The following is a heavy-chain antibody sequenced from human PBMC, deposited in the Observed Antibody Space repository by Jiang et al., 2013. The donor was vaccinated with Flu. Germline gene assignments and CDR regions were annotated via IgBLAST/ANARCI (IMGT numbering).Heavy chain of an antibody. CDR3: TTGQMGASDFDY. V-gene: IGHV5-51*01. CDR1: GYSFTSYW. Sequence: GAEVKKPGESLKISCKGSGYSFTSYWIGWVRQMPGKGLEWMGIIYPGDSETRYSPSFEGQVTISVDKSINTTYLQWGSLKVSDTAMYYCTTGQMGASDFDYWGQGTLVTVSS. D-gene: IGHD1-26*01. CDR2: IYPGDSET. J-gene: IGHJ4*02.